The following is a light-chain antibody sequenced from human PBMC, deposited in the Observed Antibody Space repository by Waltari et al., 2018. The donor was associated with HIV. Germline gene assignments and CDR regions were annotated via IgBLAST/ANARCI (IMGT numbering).Light chain of an antibody. V-gene: IGLV2-14*02. J-gene: IGLJ3*02. CDR2: RGA. CDR3: SSYTTSSSLA. CDR1: NIAIGFFSI. Sequence: QSALTHPAPVSGPPAQTITISSSARNIAIGFFSIVSWYQPFPGKAPQLILYRGASPPSGISSRFSASVSGYTASLTLSGLQPEDEAAYFCSSYTTSSSLAFGGGTSLTVL.